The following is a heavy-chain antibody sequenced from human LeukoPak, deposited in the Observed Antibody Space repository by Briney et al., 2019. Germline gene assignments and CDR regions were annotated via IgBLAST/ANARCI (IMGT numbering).Heavy chain of an antibody. D-gene: IGHD3-9*01. CDR1: GYTFTSYG. CDR2: ISAYNGNT. V-gene: IGHV1-18*01. J-gene: IGHJ1*01. Sequence: ASVKVSCKASGYTFTSYGISWVRQAPGQGLEWMGWISAYNGNTNYAQKLQGRVTMTTDTSTSTAYMELRSLRSDDTAVYYCARDYDILTDSLGIIAEYFQHWGQGTLVTVSS. CDR3: ARDYDILTDSLGIIAEYFQH.